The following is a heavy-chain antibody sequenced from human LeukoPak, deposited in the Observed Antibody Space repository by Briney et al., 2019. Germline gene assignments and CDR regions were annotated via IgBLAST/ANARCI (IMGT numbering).Heavy chain of an antibody. Sequence: SETLSLTCTVSGGPISNGDYYWSWIRQSPEKGLEWIGYTYYRGSTYYNPSLKSRVTISVDTSKNHFSLNLSSVTAADTAVYYCARSGTPLNFDSRGQGTLVTVSS. V-gene: IGHV4-30-4*01. CDR1: GGPISNGDYY. CDR2: TYYRGST. D-gene: IGHD3-10*01. CDR3: ARSGTPLNFDS. J-gene: IGHJ4*02.